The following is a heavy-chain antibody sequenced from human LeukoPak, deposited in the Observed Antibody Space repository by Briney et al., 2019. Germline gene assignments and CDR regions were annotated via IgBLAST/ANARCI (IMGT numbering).Heavy chain of an antibody. CDR1: GFTFSSYD. Sequence: PGGSLRLSCAASGFTFSSYDMHWVRQAPGKGLEWVAVIWYDVSNKYYADSVKGRFTISRDNSKNTLYLQMNSLRAEDTAVYYCARDPSYGSGTSLDYWGQGTLVTVSS. D-gene: IGHD3-10*01. V-gene: IGHV3-33*01. CDR3: ARDPSYGSGTSLDY. J-gene: IGHJ4*02. CDR2: IWYDVSNK.